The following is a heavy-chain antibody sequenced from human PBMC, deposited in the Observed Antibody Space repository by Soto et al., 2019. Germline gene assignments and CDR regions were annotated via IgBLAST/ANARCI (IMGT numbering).Heavy chain of an antibody. D-gene: IGHD2-2*01. CDR2: IIPILNSP. CDR1: GGTFGSYA. Sequence: QVQLVQSGAEVKKPGSSVKVSCKASGGTFGSYAITWVRRAPGQGLEWLGGIIPILNSPAYAQKFQARVVITADERTYTAYMELNSMRFDDTAVYYCAREAPYCTSATCPKFYDMDVWGQGTTVTVAS. V-gene: IGHV1-69*01. J-gene: IGHJ6*02. CDR3: AREAPYCTSATCPKFYDMDV.